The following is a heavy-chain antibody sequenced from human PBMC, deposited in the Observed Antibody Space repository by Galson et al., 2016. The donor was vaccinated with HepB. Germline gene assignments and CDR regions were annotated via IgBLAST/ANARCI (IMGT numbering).Heavy chain of an antibody. V-gene: IGHV4-38-2*01. J-gene: IGHJ4*02. Sequence: LSLTCAVSGYSISSGHYWGWIRQPPGKGLEWLGSIYRSGSPYYNPSVNSRVTISLDTSKNQFSLNVTSVTAADTAMYYCARVYSVRGGHISDWGQGTLVTVSS. CDR3: ARVYSVRGGHISD. D-gene: IGHD3-10*01. CDR2: IYRSGSP. CDR1: GYSISSGHY.